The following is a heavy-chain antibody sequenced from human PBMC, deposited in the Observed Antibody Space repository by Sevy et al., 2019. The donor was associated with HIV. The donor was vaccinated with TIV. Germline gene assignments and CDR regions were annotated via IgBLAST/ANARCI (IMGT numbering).Heavy chain of an antibody. D-gene: IGHD6-19*01. J-gene: IGHJ4*02. CDR3: ARAPADYSTGWSAD. CDR2: INPYGNSV. CDR1: GFTFSSYW. V-gene: IGHV3-74*01. Sequence: GGSLRLSCAASGFTFSSYWMHWVRQAPGKGLVLVSRINPYGNSVTYAVSVRGRFTISRDNAKNTLYLQMSSLRADDTAVYYCARAPADYSTGWSADWGQGTLVTVSS.